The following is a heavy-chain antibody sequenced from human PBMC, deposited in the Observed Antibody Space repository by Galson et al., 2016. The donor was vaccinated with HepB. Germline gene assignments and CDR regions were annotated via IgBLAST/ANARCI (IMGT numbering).Heavy chain of an antibody. Sequence: SLRLSCAGSGFIFRGYGMHWVRQAPGKGLEWVAADTMDGRRKFYADSVRGRFTISRDNSNHMLFLQMDSLRPDDTAVYDCAKRHEYCPPVGCSVDYWGQGTLVSVSS. D-gene: IGHD2/OR15-2a*01. CDR2: DTMDGRRK. CDR1: GFIFRGYG. J-gene: IGHJ4*02. V-gene: IGHV3-30*18. CDR3: AKRHEYCPPVGCSVDY.